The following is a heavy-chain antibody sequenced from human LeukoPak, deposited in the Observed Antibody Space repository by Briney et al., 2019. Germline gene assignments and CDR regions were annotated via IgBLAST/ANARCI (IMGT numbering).Heavy chain of an antibody. Sequence: SGGSLRLSCAASGFSFSSYAMSWVSQAPGKGLGWVSAIIGGGGSTYYADSVKGRFTISRDNSKNPLYLQMNSLRAEDTAVYYCARLRRGAYFDYWGQGTLVTVSS. J-gene: IGHJ4*02. CDR3: ARLRRGAYFDY. V-gene: IGHV3-23*01. CDR1: GFSFSSYA. D-gene: IGHD3-3*01. CDR2: IIGGGGST.